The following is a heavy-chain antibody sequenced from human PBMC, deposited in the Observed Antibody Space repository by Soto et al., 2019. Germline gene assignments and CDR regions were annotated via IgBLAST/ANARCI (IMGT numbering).Heavy chain of an antibody. CDR1: GYTFTGYY. D-gene: IGHD6-13*01. CDR3: ARGPGIAAAGKFDY. CDR2: INPNSGDT. J-gene: IGHJ4*02. V-gene: IGHV1-2*02. Sequence: QVQLVQSGAEVKKPGASVKVSCKASGYTFTGYYMHWVRQAPGQGLEWMGWINPNSGDTNYAQKFQGRVTMTRDTSISTAYMDLSSLRSDDTAVYYCARGPGIAAAGKFDYCGQGTLLTVSS.